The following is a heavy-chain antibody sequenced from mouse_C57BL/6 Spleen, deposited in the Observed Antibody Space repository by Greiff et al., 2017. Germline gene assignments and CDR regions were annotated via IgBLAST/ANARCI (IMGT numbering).Heavy chain of an antibody. Sequence: EVKLQESGPELVKPGASVKISCKASGYSFTGYYMNWVKQSPEKSLEWIGEINPSTGGTTYNQKFKAKATLTVDKSSSTAYMQLKSLTSEDSAVYYCARRYYSNYADYWGQGTTLTVSS. V-gene: IGHV1-42*01. CDR1: GYSFTGYY. CDR3: ARRYYSNYADY. CDR2: INPSTGGT. D-gene: IGHD2-5*01. J-gene: IGHJ2*01.